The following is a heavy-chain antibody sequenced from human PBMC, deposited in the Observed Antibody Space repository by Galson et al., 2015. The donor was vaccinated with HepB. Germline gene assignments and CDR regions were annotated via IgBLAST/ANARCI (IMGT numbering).Heavy chain of an antibody. CDR1: GFTVSSNF. V-gene: IGHV3-53*01. Sequence: SLRLSCAASGFTVSSNFMSWVRQAPGKGLEWVSIIYSGSNGRTYYTDSVKGRFTISRDNSKNTLYFQMNSLRADDTAVYYCARDRQIYDLTRNGFDIWGQGTMVTVSS. CDR3: ARDRQIYDLTRNGFDI. D-gene: IGHD3-3*01. CDR2: IYSGSNGRT. J-gene: IGHJ3*02.